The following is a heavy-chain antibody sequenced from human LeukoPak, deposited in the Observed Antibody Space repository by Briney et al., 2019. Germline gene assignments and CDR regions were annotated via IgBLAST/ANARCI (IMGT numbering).Heavy chain of an antibody. J-gene: IGHJ4*02. D-gene: IGHD5-24*01. CDR1: GGSISSYY. V-gene: IGHV4-59*01. CDR2: IYYSGST. CDR3: ARGGLQLGRPFDY. Sequence: SETLSLTCTVSGGSISSYYWSWIRRPPGKGLEGIGYIYYSGSTNYNPSLKSRVTISVDTSKNQFSLKLSSVTAADTAVYYCARGGLQLGRPFDYWGQGTLVTVSS.